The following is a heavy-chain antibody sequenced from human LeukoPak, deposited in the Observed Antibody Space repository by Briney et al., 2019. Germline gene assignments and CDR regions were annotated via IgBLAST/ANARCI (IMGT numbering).Heavy chain of an antibody. D-gene: IGHD4-17*01. Sequence: PGVSLRLSCAASGFTFSSYWMSWVRQAPGKGLEWVANIKQDGSEKYYVDSVKGRFTISRDNAKNSLYLQMNSLRAEDTALYYCAKDISTVTTLGAFDIWGQGTMVTVSS. V-gene: IGHV3-7*03. CDR3: AKDISTVTTLGAFDI. J-gene: IGHJ3*02. CDR2: IKQDGSEK. CDR1: GFTFSSYW.